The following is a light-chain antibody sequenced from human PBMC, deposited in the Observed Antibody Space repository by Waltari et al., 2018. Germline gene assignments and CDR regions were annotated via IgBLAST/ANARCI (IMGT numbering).Light chain of an antibody. CDR3: QQYNNWPPWT. V-gene: IGKV3-15*01. CDR2: GAS. Sequence: EIVMTQSPAMLSLSPGEGATLSCRASQSLNINVAWYQQKPGQGPRLLIYGASTRATAIPARFIGSGSGTDFTLTISSLQSEDFAVYYCQQYNNWPPWTFGQGTKVEIK. J-gene: IGKJ1*01. CDR1: QSLNIN.